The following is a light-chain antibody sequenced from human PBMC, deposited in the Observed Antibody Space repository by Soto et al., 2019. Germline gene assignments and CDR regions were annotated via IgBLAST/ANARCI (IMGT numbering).Light chain of an antibody. Sequence: EIVLTQSPGTLSLSPGERATLSCRASQSVGNNYLAWYQQKPGQAPRFLIYDASSRATGIPDRFSGSGSGTDFTLTIIRLEPEDFAVYYCAQYGSTPLTFGGGTKVEIK. V-gene: IGKV3-20*01. CDR3: AQYGSTPLT. J-gene: IGKJ4*01. CDR1: QSVGNNY. CDR2: DAS.